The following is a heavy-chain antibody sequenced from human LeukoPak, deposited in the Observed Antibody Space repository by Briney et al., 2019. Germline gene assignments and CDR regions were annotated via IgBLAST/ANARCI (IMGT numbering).Heavy chain of an antibody. V-gene: IGHV4-38-2*02. D-gene: IGHD6-19*01. CDR3: ARRRFGIAVAGFDY. Sequence: SETLSLTCTVSGYSISSGYYWGWVRQPPGKGLEWIGSFHDSGNTYYNPSLKSRVTISVDTSKNQFSLKLSSVTAADTAVYYCARRRFGIAVAGFDYWGQGTLVTVSS. CDR1: GYSISSGYY. CDR2: FHDSGNT. J-gene: IGHJ4*02.